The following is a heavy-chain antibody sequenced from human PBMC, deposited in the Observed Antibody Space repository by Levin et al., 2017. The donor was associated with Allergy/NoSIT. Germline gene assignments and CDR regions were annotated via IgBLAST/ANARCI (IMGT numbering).Heavy chain of an antibody. CDR1: GGSISSSSYY. J-gene: IGHJ3*02. CDR3: ARHEIVVVPAAHRSAFDI. D-gene: IGHD2-2*01. CDR2: IYYSGST. V-gene: IGHV4-39*01. Sequence: SETLSLTCTVSGGSISSSSYYWGWIRQPPGKGLEWIGSIYYSGSTYYNPSLKSRVTISVDTSKNQFSLKLSSVTAADTAVYYCARHEIVVVPAAHRSAFDIWGQGTMVTVSS.